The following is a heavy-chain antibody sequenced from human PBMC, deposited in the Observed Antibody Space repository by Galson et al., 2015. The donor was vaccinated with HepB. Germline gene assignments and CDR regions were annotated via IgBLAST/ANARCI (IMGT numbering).Heavy chain of an antibody. V-gene: IGHV3-49*03. J-gene: IGHJ4*02. CDR3: SRDAYSGNYPYYFDY. CDR1: GFTFGFTFGDYA. CDR2: IRSKAYGWTT. D-gene: IGHD1-26*01. Sequence: SLRLSRATSGFTFGFTFGDYAMSWFRQAPGKGLEWVGFIRSKAYGWTTEYAASVKGRFTISRDDSKNIAYLQMNSLKIEDTAMYYCSRDAYSGNYPYYFDYWGQGTLVTVSS.